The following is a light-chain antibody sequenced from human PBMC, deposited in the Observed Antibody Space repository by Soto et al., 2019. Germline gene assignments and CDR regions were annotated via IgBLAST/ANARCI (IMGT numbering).Light chain of an antibody. Sequence: QAVVTQPPSASGTPGQRVTISCSGSSSNIGTNAVTWYQHLPGTAPKLLIYGQNQRPAGVPDRFSGSKSGTSASLAISGLQSEGEADYYCAVCDDSLAGRVFGGGTKLTVL. CDR1: SSNIGTNA. J-gene: IGLJ2*01. V-gene: IGLV1-44*01. CDR2: GQN. CDR3: AVCDDSLAGRV.